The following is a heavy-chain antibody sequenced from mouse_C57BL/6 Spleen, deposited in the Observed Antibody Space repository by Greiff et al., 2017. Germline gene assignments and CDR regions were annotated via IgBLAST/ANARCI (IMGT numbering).Heavy chain of an antibody. CDR1: GFNIKNTY. D-gene: IGHD4-1*01. J-gene: IGHJ1*03. CDR3: ARPGTRYWYFDV. Sequence: EVQRVESVAELVRPGASVKLSCTASGFNIKNTYMHWVKQRPEQGLEWIGRIDPANGNKNYAPKFQGKATITAYTSSHTAYLQLSSLTSEDTAIYYCARPGTRYWYFDVWGTGTTVTVSS. V-gene: IGHV14-3*01. CDR2: IDPANGNK.